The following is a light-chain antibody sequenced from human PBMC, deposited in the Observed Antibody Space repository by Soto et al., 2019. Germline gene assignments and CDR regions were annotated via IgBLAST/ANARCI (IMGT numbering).Light chain of an antibody. Sequence: AIRMTQSPSSLSASPGDRVTITCRASQGISNYLAWYQQKPGKAPKLLIYAAYTLDAGVPSRFSGSGSGTDFTLTISNLQSEDFATYHCKHYYSYPLSFAGGTKVDI. CDR3: KHYYSYPLS. V-gene: IGKV1-8*01. CDR2: AAY. CDR1: QGISNY. J-gene: IGKJ4*01.